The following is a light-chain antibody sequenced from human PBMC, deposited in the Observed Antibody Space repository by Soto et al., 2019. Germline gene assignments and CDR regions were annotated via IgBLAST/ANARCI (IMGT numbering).Light chain of an antibody. J-gene: IGKJ1*01. CDR3: QQYNNWPWT. CDR2: GAS. Sequence: EIVMTPSPFTLSVSKGGRATLSCRASQSISDTLAWYQRKPGQAPRLLIHGASTRAPGFPARFSGSGSGTDFTLTISSLQSEDFAVYYCQQYNNWPWTVGQGTKVDI. CDR1: QSISDT. V-gene: IGKV3-15*01.